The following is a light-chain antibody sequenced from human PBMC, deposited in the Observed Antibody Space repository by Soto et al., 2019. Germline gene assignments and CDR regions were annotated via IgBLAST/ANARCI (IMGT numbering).Light chain of an antibody. J-gene: IGKJ1*01. V-gene: IGKV3-20*01. CDR2: GAS. CDR3: HQYGNSPQT. Sequence: EIVMPQYPATLSFSPGERATLSCRASQSVSSYLAWYQQKPGQAPRLLIYGASSRATGIPDRFSGSGSGTVFTLTINILEPDDFAVYYCHQYGNSPQTFGQGTKVDIK. CDR1: QSVSSY.